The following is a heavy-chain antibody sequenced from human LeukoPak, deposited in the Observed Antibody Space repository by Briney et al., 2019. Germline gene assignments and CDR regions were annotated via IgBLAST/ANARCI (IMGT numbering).Heavy chain of an antibody. V-gene: IGHV5-10-1*01. CDR2: IDPSDSYT. CDR1: GYSFTSYW. J-gene: IGHJ3*02. Sequence: GESLQISCKGSGYSFTSYWITWVRQMPGKGLEWMGKIDPSDSYTNYSPSLQGHVTISADKSISTAYLQWSSLKASDTAMYYCARIPLDSSGYYYAGDDFDIWGQGTMVTVSS. D-gene: IGHD3-22*01. CDR3: ARIPLDSSGYYYAGDDFDI.